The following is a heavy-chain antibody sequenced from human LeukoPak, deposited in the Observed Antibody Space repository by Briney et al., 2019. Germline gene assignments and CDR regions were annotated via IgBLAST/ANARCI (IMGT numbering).Heavy chain of an antibody. V-gene: IGHV3-74*01. CDR1: GFSFSSYW. CDR2: ISSDGSII. D-gene: IGHD6-19*01. J-gene: IGHJ4*02. CDR3: ARPAVAGLRAGGYDY. Sequence: RPGGSLRLSCAASGFSFSSYWMHWVRQAPGKGLVWVSRISSDGSIINYADSVKGRFTISRDNAKNTLYLQMNSLRVEDMAVYYCARPAVAGLRAGGYDYWGQGTLVTVSS.